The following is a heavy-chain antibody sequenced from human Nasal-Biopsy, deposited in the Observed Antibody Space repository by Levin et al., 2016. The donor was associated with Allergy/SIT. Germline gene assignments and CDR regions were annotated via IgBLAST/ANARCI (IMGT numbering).Heavy chain of an antibody. CDR3: ALEPQVRGEGGWFAP. CDR2: MYTDGNT. Sequence: GGSLRLSCSASGFSVAGNYMSWLRQAPEKGLQWVSVMYTDGNTYYADSVRGRFVMSSDNSKNTLYLQMNSLTVDDTAVYYCALEPQVRGEGGWFAPWGQGTLVTVSS. V-gene: IGHV3-66*01. J-gene: IGHJ5*02. CDR1: GFSVAGNY. D-gene: IGHD3-10*01.